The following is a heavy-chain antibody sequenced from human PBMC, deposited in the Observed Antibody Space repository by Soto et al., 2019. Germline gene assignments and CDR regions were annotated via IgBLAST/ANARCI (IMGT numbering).Heavy chain of an antibody. Sequence: PSETLSLTXAVYGGSFSGYYWSWIRQPPGKGLEWIGEINHSGSTNYNPSLKSRVTISVDTSKNQFSLKLSSVTAADTAVYYCARTHYGSGSLDYWGQGTLVTVSS. J-gene: IGHJ4*02. CDR2: INHSGST. CDR3: ARTHYGSGSLDY. CDR1: GGSFSGYY. D-gene: IGHD3-10*01. V-gene: IGHV4-34*01.